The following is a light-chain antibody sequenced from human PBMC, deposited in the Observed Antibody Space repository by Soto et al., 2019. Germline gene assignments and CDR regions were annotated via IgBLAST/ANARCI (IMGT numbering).Light chain of an antibody. V-gene: IGLV2-14*01. CDR3: CSYAGNYIYV. CDR2: EVS. CDR1: SSDVGGYNY. J-gene: IGLJ1*01. Sequence: QSVLTQPASVSGSPGQSITISCTGTSSDVGGYNYVSWYQQHPGKAPKLMIYEVSKWPSGVSNRFSGSKSGNTASLTISGLQAEDEADYYCCSYAGNYIYVFGTGTKVTVL.